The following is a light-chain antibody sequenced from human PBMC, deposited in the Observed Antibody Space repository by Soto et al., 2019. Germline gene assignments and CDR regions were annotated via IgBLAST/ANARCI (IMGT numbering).Light chain of an antibody. CDR3: QQYGSSGT. V-gene: IGKV3-20*01. J-gene: IGKJ1*01. Sequence: EIVMTQSPVTLSVSPGERATLSCRASQSVSSNLAWYQQKPGQAPRLLIYGESNRATGIPDRFSGSGSGTDFTLTISRLEPEDFAVYYCQQYGSSGTFGQGTKVDIK. CDR2: GES. CDR1: QSVSSN.